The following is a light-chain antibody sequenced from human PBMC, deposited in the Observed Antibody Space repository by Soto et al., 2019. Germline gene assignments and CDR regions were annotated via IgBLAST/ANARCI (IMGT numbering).Light chain of an antibody. Sequence: EIVMTRSPATLSVSPGERATLSCRASQSVSSNLAWYQQKPGQAPRLLIYGASTRATGIPARFSGSGSGTDFTLTISSLQPEDFATYYCQQSYSTPWTFGQGANVDNK. V-gene: IGKV3-15*01. CDR2: GAS. CDR3: QQSYSTPWT. J-gene: IGKJ1*01. CDR1: QSVSSN.